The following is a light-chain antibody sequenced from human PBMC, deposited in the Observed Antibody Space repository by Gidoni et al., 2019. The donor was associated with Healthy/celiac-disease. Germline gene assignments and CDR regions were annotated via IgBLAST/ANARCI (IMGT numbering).Light chain of an antibody. CDR2: LAT. CDR1: QSVLYSSNNKNY. J-gene: IGKJ4*01. Sequence: DIVMPQSPDSLSVSLGVRATINCKSSQSVLYSSNNKNYLAWYQQKPGQPPKLLIYLATTRESRVPDRFSGSGSGTDFTLTISSLQAEDVAVYYCQQYYSTPPVTFGGGTKVEIK. CDR3: QQYYSTPPVT. V-gene: IGKV4-1*01.